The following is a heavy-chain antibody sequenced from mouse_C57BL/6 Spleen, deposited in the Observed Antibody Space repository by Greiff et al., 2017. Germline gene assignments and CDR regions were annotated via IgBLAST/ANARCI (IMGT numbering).Heavy chain of an antibody. CDR1: GYTFTDYY. CDR2: INPYNGGT. J-gene: IGHJ2*01. Sequence: DVHLVESGPVLVKPGASVKMSCKASGYTFTDYYMNWVKQSHGKSLEWIGVINPYNGGTSYNQKFKGKATLTVDKSSSTAYMELNSLTSEDSAVYYCARRGITTVLDYWGQGTTLTVSS. D-gene: IGHD1-1*01. CDR3: ARRGITTVLDY. V-gene: IGHV1-19*01.